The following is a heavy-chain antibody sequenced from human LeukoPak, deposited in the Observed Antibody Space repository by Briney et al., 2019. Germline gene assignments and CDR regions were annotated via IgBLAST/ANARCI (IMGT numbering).Heavy chain of an antibody. D-gene: IGHD4-17*01. J-gene: IGHJ4*02. CDR3: ARVNHGDSDHFDY. V-gene: IGHV4-34*01. CDR1: GGSFSGYY. Sequence: SETLSLTCAVYGGSFSGYYWSWIRQPPGKGLEWIGEINHSGSTNYNPSLKSRVTISVDTSKNQFSLKLSSVTAADTAVYYCARVNHGDSDHFDYWGQGTLATVSS. CDR2: INHSGST.